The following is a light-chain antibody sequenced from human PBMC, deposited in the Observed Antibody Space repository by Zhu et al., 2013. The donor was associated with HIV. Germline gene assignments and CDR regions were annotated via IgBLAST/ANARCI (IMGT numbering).Light chain of an antibody. CDR1: QTVNKY. V-gene: IGKV3-11*01. Sequence: EIVLTQSPDTLSLSPGERATLSCRANQTVNKYLAWFQQKGGQAPRLLIYDTSNRATGIPARFSGSGSGTDFTLTISGLQPEDSAVYYCHHRSTWPSSSFGPGTKLEIK. CDR3: HHRSTWPSSS. CDR2: DTS. J-gene: IGKJ2*03.